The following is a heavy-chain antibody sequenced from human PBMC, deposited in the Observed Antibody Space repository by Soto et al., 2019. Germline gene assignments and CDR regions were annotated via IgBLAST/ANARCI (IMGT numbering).Heavy chain of an antibody. CDR1: AYTFTSYY. D-gene: IGHD6-6*01. CDR3: AGEKWYMSSSGPRHFSFDY. V-gene: IGHV1-46*01. Sequence: QVQLVQSGAEVKKPGASVKVSCKASAYTFTSYYIHWVRQAPGQGLEWMGLINPSGGSTTYSQRFQGRVTMSRDTSTSTVYMELSSLRSEDTAVYYCAGEKWYMSSSGPRHFSFDYWAQGTLVTVSS. CDR2: INPSGGST. J-gene: IGHJ4*02.